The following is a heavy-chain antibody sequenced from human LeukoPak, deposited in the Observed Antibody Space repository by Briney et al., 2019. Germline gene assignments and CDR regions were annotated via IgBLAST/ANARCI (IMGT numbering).Heavy chain of an antibody. CDR1: GNSISSSSYY. CDR2: IYTSGST. J-gene: IGHJ5*02. V-gene: IGHV4-61*02. Sequence: PSETLSLTCTVSGNSISSSSYYWSWIRQPAGKGLEWIGRIYTSGSTNYNPSLKSRVTMSVDTSKNQFSLKLSSVTAADTAVYYCARVPAAIPLGWFDPWGQGTLVTVSS. CDR3: ARVPAAIPLGWFDP. D-gene: IGHD2-2*01.